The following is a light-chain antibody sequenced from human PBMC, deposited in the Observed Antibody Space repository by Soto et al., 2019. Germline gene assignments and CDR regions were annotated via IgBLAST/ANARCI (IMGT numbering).Light chain of an antibody. CDR3: SSYTSSTSLLYV. V-gene: IGLV2-14*01. Sequence: QFALSPPASVSGSPGPSITISCPGTRRDVGGYNSVSWYPQHPGKAPQIRSFSAYNRPSGGSDRFSGSKSGNTASLXISGLQHXDEADYYCSSYTSSTSLLYVFGTGTNVTVL. J-gene: IGLJ1*01. CDR1: RRDVGGYNS. CDR2: SAY.